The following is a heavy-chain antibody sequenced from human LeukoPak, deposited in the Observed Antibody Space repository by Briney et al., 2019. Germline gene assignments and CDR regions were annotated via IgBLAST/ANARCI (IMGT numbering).Heavy chain of an antibody. D-gene: IGHD6-19*01. V-gene: IGHV4-59*12. CDR3: ARDPGMAVAVDY. CDR1: GGSISSYY. J-gene: IGHJ4*02. CDR2: IYYSGST. Sequence: PSETLSLTCTVSGGSISSYYWSWIRQPPGKGLEWIGYIYYSGSTNYNPSLKSRVTISVDTSKNQFSLRLSSVTAADTAVYYCARDPGMAVAVDYWGQGTLVTVSS.